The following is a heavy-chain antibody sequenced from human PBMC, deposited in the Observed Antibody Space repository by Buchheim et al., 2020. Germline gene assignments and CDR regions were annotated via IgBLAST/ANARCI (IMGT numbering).Heavy chain of an antibody. CDR1: GGSISSYY. D-gene: IGHD3-10*01. Sequence: QVQLQESGPGLVKPSETLSLTCTVSGGSISSYYWSWIRQPPGKGLEWIGYIYYSGSTNYNPSLKSRVTISVDTSKNQFSLKLSSMTAADTAVYYCARDSDGEGSHRIMDVWGQGTT. CDR2: IYYSGST. V-gene: IGHV4-59*01. CDR3: ARDSDGEGSHRIMDV. J-gene: IGHJ6*02.